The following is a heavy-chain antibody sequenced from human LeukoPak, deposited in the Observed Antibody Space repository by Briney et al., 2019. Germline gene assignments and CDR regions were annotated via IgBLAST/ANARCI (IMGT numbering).Heavy chain of an antibody. J-gene: IGHJ4*02. V-gene: IGHV4-39*02. D-gene: IGHD4-11*01. CDR2: IYYSGGT. Sequence: SETLSLTCTVSGGSISSTNYYWGWIRQPPGKGLEWIGSIYYSGGTYYNPSLKSRVTISVDTSKNQFSLNLSSVTAADTAVYYCPREHTVTVDSGGGETLVPVSS. CDR3: PREHTVTVDS. CDR1: GGSISSTNYY.